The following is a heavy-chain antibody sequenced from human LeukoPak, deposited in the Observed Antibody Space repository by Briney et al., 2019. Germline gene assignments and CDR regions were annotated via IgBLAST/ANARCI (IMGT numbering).Heavy chain of an antibody. D-gene: IGHD6-19*01. CDR3: ARDSSSGGFDP. CDR1: GGSFSGYY. V-gene: IGHV4-34*01. Sequence: SETLSLTCAVYGGSFSGYYWSWIRQPPGKGLEWIGEINHSGSTNYNPSLKSRVTISVDTSKNQFSLKLSSVTAADTAVYYCARDSSSGGFDPWGQGTLVTVSS. CDR2: INHSGST. J-gene: IGHJ5*02.